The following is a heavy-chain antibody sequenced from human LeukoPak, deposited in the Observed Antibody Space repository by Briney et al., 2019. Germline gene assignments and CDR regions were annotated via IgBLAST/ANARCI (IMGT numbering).Heavy chain of an antibody. J-gene: IGHJ5*02. CDR3: AGARGWEFSS. D-gene: IGHD1-26*01. CDR2: IKQDGSEK. Sequence: GRSLRLSCAASGFTFSSYGMHWVRQAPGKGLEWVATIKQDGSEKYYLDSVKGRFTISRDNAKNSLFLQMNSLRAEDTAVYYCAGARGWEFSSWGQGTLVTVSS. CDR1: GFTFSSYG. V-gene: IGHV3-7*01.